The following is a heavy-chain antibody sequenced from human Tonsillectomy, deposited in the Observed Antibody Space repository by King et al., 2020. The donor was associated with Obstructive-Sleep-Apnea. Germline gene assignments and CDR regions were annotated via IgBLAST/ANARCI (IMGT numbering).Heavy chain of an antibody. CDR1: GFTFNTYG. Sequence: QVQLVESGGGVVQPGGSLRLSCAASGFTFNTYGMHWVRQAPGKGLEWVAVISYDGSNKYYADSVKGRFTISRENSKNTLYLQMNSLRAEDPAVYYCANDPDYIWGSYRYTGYFDYWGQGTLVTVSS. CDR2: ISYDGSNK. CDR3: ANDPDYIWGSYRYTGYFDY. D-gene: IGHD3-16*02. V-gene: IGHV3-30*18. J-gene: IGHJ4*02.